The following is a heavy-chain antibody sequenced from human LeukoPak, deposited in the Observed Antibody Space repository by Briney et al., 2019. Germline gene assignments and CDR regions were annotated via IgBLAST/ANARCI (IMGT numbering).Heavy chain of an antibody. CDR1: GASISSYY. CDR3: ARVLLSSGYST. V-gene: IGHV4-59*01. D-gene: IGHD3-22*01. J-gene: IGHJ5*02. Sequence: SETLSLTCSVSGASISSYYYNWIRQSPGKGLEWIGYIYYSGITNYNPSLKSRVTMSLDTSNNQFSLKLSSVTATDTAVYYCARVLLSSGYSTWGQGTLVTVSS. CDR2: IYYSGIT.